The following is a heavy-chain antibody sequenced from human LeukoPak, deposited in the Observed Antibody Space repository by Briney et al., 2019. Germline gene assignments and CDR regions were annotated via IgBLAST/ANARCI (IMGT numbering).Heavy chain of an antibody. CDR1: GFTFSNAW. D-gene: IGHD3-22*01. V-gene: IGHV4-34*01. J-gene: IGHJ6*03. Sequence: GSLRLSCAASGFTFSNAWMSWVRQPPGKGLEWIGEINHSGSTNYNPSLKSRVTISVDTSKNQFSLKLSSVTAADTAVYYCARARKSITMIVVVKYYYMDVWGKGTTVTVSS. CDR3: ARARKSITMIVVVKYYYMDV. CDR2: INHSGST.